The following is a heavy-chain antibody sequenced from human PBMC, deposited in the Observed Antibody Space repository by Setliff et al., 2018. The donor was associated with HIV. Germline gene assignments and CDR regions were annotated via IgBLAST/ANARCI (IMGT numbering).Heavy chain of an antibody. CDR2: INHSGST. CDR3: ASSTTVVTPFFDY. D-gene: IGHD4-17*01. V-gene: IGHV4-38-2*01. Sequence: PSETLSLTCAVSNYSINSGYYWGWIRQPPGKGLEWIGEINHSGSTNYKPSLKSRVTISVDMSKNQVSLKVSSVTAADTAVYYCASSTTVVTPFFDYWGQGTLVTVSS. J-gene: IGHJ4*02. CDR1: NYSINSGYY.